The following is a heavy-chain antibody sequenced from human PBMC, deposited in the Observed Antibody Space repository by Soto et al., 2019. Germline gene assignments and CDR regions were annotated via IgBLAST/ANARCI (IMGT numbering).Heavy chain of an antibody. J-gene: IGHJ4*02. CDR2: ISRNGAGT. Sequence: PGGSLRLSCVVSGFTFDDYGMTWVRQLPGKGLEWVSGISRNGAGTSYADSVKGRFTISRDNAKNSLYLQMNSLRAEDTALYYCGKTYDSSGYFYDKWGQGTLVTVSS. V-gene: IGHV3-20*04. D-gene: IGHD3-22*01. CDR3: GKTYDSSGYFYDK. CDR1: GFTFDDYG.